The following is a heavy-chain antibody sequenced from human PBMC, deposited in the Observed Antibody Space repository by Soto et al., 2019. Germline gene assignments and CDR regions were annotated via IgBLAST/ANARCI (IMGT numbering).Heavy chain of an antibody. V-gene: IGHV4-61*01. J-gene: IGHJ4*02. CDR2: IYYSGST. D-gene: IGHD6-19*01. Sequence: AXETLSLTCTVSGCSVSSGSYYWSWIRQPPGKGLEWIGYIYYSGSTNYNPSLKSRVTISVDTSKNQFSLKLSSVTAADTAVYYCARVLIALAGFYFDYWGQGNLVTVSS. CDR1: GCSVSSGSYY. CDR3: ARVLIALAGFYFDY.